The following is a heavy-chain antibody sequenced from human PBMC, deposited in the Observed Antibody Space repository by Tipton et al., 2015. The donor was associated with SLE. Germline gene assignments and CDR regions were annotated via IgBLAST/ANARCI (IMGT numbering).Heavy chain of an antibody. J-gene: IGHJ3*02. CDR2: ISVYSGNT. V-gene: IGHV1-18*01. CDR1: GGTFRSYG. D-gene: IGHD1-1*01. Sequence: QSGAEVKKPGSSVKVSCKASGGTFRSYGISWVRQAPGQGLEWMGWISVYSGNTAYAQKVQGRLTITAETSTSTVYMELRSLRSDDTAIYYCARGLTRGTDDAYEMWGQGTMVTVSS. CDR3: ARGLTRGTDDAYEM.